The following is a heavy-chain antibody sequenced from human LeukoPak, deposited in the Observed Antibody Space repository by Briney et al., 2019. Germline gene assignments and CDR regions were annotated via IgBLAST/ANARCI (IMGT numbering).Heavy chain of an antibody. D-gene: IGHD3-10*01. CDR2: INPNSGGT. CDR1: GYTFTGYY. Sequence: ASVKVSCKASGYTFTGYYMHWVRQAPGQGLEWMGRINPNSGGTNYAQKFQGRVTMTRDTSISTAYMELSRLRSDDTAVHYCARDRLTMVRGVIINPLDYWGQGTLVTVSS. CDR3: ARDRLTMVRGVIINPLDY. J-gene: IGHJ4*02. V-gene: IGHV1-2*06.